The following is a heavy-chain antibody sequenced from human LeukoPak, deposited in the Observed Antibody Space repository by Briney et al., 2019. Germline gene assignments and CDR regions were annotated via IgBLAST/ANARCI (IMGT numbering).Heavy chain of an antibody. J-gene: IGHJ4*02. V-gene: IGHV3-23*01. D-gene: IGHD3-3*01. CDR1: GFTFSSYA. Sequence: GGSLRLSCAASGFTFSSYAMSWVRQAPGKGLEWVSAISGSGGSTYYADSVKGRFTISRDNSKNTLYLQMNSLRAEDTAVYYCAKDPELRGYDFWSGYSEKSAGDYWGQGTLVTVSS. CDR2: ISGSGGST. CDR3: AKDPELRGYDFWSGYSEKSAGDY.